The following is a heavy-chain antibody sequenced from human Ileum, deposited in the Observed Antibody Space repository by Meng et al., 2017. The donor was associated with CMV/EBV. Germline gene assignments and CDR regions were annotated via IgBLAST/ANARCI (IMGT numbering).Heavy chain of an antibody. CDR1: GFSFSDFH. J-gene: IGHJ4*02. D-gene: IGHD3-22*01. Sequence: QVSLVELGGALVKPGGSLRLSCGASGFSFSDFHMNWIRQAPGKGPEWVSFISRDNTYTNYADSVKGRFTISRDNAKNLLFLQMNSLRVEDTALYYCARGHYDSFWGRGTLVTVSS. CDR3: ARGHYDSF. CDR2: ISRDNTYT. V-gene: IGHV3-11*06.